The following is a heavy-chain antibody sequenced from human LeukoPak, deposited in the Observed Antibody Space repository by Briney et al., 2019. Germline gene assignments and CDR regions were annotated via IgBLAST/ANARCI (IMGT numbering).Heavy chain of an antibody. D-gene: IGHD2-2*01. CDR2: TYYRSKWYN. Sequence: SQTLSLTCAISGDSVSSNSAAWNWIRQSPSRGLEWLGRTYYRSKWYNDYAVSVKSRITINPGTSKNQFSLQPNSVTPEDTAVYYCARSSTSWPTRPFDPWGQGTLVTVSS. V-gene: IGHV6-1*01. CDR1: GDSVSSNSAA. J-gene: IGHJ5*02. CDR3: ARSSTSWPTRPFDP.